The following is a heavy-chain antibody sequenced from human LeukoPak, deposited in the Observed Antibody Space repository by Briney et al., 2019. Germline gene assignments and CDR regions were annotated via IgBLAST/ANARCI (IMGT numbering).Heavy chain of an antibody. J-gene: IGHJ3*02. V-gene: IGHV1-18*01. D-gene: IGHD3-3*01. CDR1: GYTLTSYG. CDR3: ARRRYYDFWSGYYAFDI. CDR2: ISAYNGNT. Sequence: ASVKVSCKASGYTLTSYGISWVRQAPGQGLEWMGWISAYNGNTNCAQKLQGRVTMTTDTSTSTAYMELRSLRSDDTAVYYCARRRYYDFWSGYYAFDIWGQGTMVTVSS.